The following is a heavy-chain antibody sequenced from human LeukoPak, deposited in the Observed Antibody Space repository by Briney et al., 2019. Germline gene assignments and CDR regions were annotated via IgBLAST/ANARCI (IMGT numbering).Heavy chain of an antibody. D-gene: IGHD2-21*01. J-gene: IGHJ4*02. CDR3: AKGVADCGGDCWGLLGFDY. CDR2: IWYDGSNK. Sequence: GGSLTLSCAPSGFTFRRHGMHWLRQPPGKGLEWVADIWYDGSNKYFAHSVKGRFTISRDNSKDTLYLQMNSLRAEDTAVYYCAKGVADCGGDCWGLLGFDYWGQGTLVTVSS. V-gene: IGHV3-33*06. CDR1: GFTFRRHG.